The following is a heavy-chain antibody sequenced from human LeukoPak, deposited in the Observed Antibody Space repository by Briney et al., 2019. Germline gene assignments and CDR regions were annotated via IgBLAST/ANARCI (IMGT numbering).Heavy chain of an antibody. Sequence: GASVKVSCKASGGTFSSYAISWVRQAPGQGLEWMGGIIPIFGTANYAQKFQGRVTITADESTSTAYMELSSLRSGDTAVYYCARAPRVSSPGAGHYYYGMDVWGQGTTVTVSS. CDR3: ARAPRVSSPGAGHYYYGMDV. J-gene: IGHJ6*02. CDR2: IIPIFGTA. V-gene: IGHV1-69*13. D-gene: IGHD1-26*01. CDR1: GGTFSSYA.